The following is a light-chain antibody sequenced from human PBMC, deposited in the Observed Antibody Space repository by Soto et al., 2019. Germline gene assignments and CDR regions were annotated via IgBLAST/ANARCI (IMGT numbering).Light chain of an antibody. J-gene: IGKJ1*01. CDR1: QNIGYW. V-gene: IGKV1-5*03. CDR3: QQYSRYWT. Sequence: DIQMTQSPPTVSAFVGDRVTFSCRASQNIGYWLAWYQQKPGQAPVLLIEKTSSLQSGVASRFYGSGSGTDFTLTITSLQTDDVGTYYCQQYSRYWTFGPGTKVEIK. CDR2: KTS.